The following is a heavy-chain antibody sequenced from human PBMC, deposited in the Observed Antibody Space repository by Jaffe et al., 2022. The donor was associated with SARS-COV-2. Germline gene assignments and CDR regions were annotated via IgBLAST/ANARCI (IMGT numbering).Heavy chain of an antibody. Sequence: QVQLQESGPGLVKPSGTLSLTCAVSGGSISSSNWWSWVRQPPGKGLEWIGEIYHSGSTNYNPSLKSRVTISVDESKNHFSLKLSSVTAADTALYYCARVEDYDDSSGYYRWGQGTLVTVSS. D-gene: IGHD3-22*01. V-gene: IGHV4-4*02. CDR1: GGSISSSNW. CDR2: IYHSGST. J-gene: IGHJ5*02. CDR3: ARVEDYDDSSGYYR.